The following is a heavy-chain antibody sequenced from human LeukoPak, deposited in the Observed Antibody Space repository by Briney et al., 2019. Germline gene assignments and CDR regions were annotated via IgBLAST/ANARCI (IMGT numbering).Heavy chain of an antibody. D-gene: IGHD3/OR15-3a*01. CDR1: GFTFSSYG. J-gene: IGHJ3*02. CDR3: ARNRPSRYPAKDWLGDAFDI. CDR2: IWYGGSNK. V-gene: IGHV3-33*08. Sequence: GGSLRLSCAASGFTFSSYGMHWVRQAPGKGLEWVAVIWYGGSNKYYADSVKGRFTISRDNSKNTLYLQMNSLRAEDTAVYYCARNRPSRYPAKDWLGDAFDIWGQGTMVTVSS.